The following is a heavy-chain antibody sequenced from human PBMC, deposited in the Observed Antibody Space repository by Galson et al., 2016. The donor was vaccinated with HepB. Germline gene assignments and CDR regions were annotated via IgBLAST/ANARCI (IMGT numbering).Heavy chain of an antibody. J-gene: IGHJ6*02. CDR1: GFIFGDYY. CDR3: ARSGTTIFDYYGMDV. D-gene: IGHD3-3*01. CDR2: MDISGRFS. Sequence: SLRLSCAASGFIFGDYYMTWIRRAPGKGLEWLSFMDISGRFSYYSDSVKGRFTISRDNAKSSLYLQMNSLRAEDTAVYYCARSGTTIFDYYGMDVWGQGTTVTVSS. V-gene: IGHV3-11*01.